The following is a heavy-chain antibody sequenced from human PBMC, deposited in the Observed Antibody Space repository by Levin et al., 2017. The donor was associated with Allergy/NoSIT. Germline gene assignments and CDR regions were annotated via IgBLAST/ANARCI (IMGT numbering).Heavy chain of an antibody. J-gene: IGHJ4*02. CDR2: IYHSGST. D-gene: IGHD3-3*01. CDR1: GYSIRSGYY. CDR3: AREGPTYYDFWSGYSMTNFDY. V-gene: IGHV4-38-2*02. Sequence: SQTLSLPCAVSGYSIRSGYYWGWIRQPPGKGLEWIGSIYHSGSTYYNPSLKSRVTISVDTSKNQFSLKLSSVTAADTAVYYCAREGPTYYDFWSGYSMTNFDYWGQGTLVTVSS.